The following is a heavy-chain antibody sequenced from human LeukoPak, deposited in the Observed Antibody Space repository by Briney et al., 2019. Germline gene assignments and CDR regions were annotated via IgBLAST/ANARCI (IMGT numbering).Heavy chain of an antibody. CDR3: ARYAPEYYDYVWGSYRSVAFDI. J-gene: IGHJ3*02. CDR2: INHSGST. CDR1: GGSISSGDYY. D-gene: IGHD3-16*02. Sequence: PSQTLSLTCTVSGGSISSGDYYWSWIRQPPGKGLEWIGEINHSGSTNYNPSLKSRVTISVDTSKNQFSLKLSSVTAADTAVYYCARYAPEYYDYVWGSYRSVAFDIWGQGTMVTVSS. V-gene: IGHV4-30-4*01.